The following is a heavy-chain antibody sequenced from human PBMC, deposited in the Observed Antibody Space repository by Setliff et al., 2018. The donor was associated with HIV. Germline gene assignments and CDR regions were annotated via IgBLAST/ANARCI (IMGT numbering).Heavy chain of an antibody. D-gene: IGHD6-13*01. CDR2: INHSGSI. V-gene: IGHV4-34*01. Sequence: PSETLSLTCAVYGGSFSGSYWSWIRQPPGKDLEWIGEINHSGSINYNPSLKSRVTISVDPSKNHFSLKLRSVTAADTAVYYCVRDVTAAGKGLYDYWGQGIPVTVSS. CDR3: VRDVTAAGKGLYDY. J-gene: IGHJ4*02. CDR1: GGSFSGSY.